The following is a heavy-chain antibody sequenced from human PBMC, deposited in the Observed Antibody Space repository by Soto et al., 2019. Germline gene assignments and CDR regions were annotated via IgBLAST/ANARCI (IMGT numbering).Heavy chain of an antibody. CDR1: GFTFTSSA. CDR3: AAIGGSSGFTYDY. Sequence: ASVKVSCKASGFTFTSSAVQWVRQARGQRLEWIGWIVVGSGNTNYAQKFQERVTITRDMSTSTAYMELSSLRSEDTAVYYCAAIGGSSGFTYDYWGQGTLVTVSS. V-gene: IGHV1-58*01. CDR2: IVVGSGNT. D-gene: IGHD3-22*01. J-gene: IGHJ4*02.